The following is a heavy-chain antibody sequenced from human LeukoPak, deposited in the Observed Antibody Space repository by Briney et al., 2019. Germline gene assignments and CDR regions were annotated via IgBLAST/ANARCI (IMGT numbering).Heavy chain of an antibody. J-gene: IGHJ4*02. Sequence: PGRSLRLSCAASGFTFSNYGMHWVRQAPGKGLKWVAIISYEGSIKYYADSVKGRFTISRDNSNNTLYLQMNSLRAEDTAIYYCAKSGARYCTGGSCYFDYWGQGTLVTVSS. V-gene: IGHV3-30*18. CDR2: ISYEGSIK. CDR3: AKSGARYCTGGSCYFDY. D-gene: IGHD2-15*01. CDR1: GFTFSNYG.